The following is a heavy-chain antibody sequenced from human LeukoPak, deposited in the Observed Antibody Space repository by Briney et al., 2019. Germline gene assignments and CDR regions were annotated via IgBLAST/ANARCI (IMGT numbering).Heavy chain of an antibody. D-gene: IGHD6-6*01. CDR2: IYHSGST. CDR1: NFSISSGYY. J-gene: IGHJ4*02. CDR3: ARRGVIAARLFDY. Sequence: SETLSLTCAVSNFSISSGYYWGWIRQPPGKRVEWIGSIYHSGSTYYNPSLKSRLTISVDTSKNQFSLKLSSVTAAGTAVYYCARRGVIAARLFDYWGQGTLVTVSS. V-gene: IGHV4-38-2*01.